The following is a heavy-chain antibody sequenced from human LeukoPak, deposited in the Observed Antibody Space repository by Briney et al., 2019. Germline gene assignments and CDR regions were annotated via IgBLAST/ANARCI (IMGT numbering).Heavy chain of an antibody. D-gene: IGHD3-3*01. V-gene: IGHV4-34*01. Sequence: SETLSLTCAVYGGSFSGYYWSWIRQPPGKGLEWIGEINHSGSTNYNPSLKSRVTISVDTSKNQFSLKLSSVTAADTAVYYCARHGGTRFLEWLYPGSTGMDVWGKGTTVTVST. CDR3: ARHGGTRFLEWLYPGSTGMDV. CDR2: INHSGST. J-gene: IGHJ6*04. CDR1: GGSFSGYY.